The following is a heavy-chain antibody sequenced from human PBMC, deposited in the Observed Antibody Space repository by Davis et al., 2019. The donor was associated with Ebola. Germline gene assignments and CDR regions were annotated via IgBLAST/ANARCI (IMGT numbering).Heavy chain of an antibody. CDR3: ARWQNSGYEPYGMDV. CDR1: GYTFTSYG. CDR2: ISAYNGNT. J-gene: IGHJ6*02. D-gene: IGHD5-12*01. Sequence: ASVKVSCKASGYTFTSYGISWVRQAPGQGLEWMGWISAYNGNTNYAQKLQGRVTMTTDTSTSTAYMELRSLRSDDTAVYYCARWQNSGYEPYGMDVWGQGTTVTVSS. V-gene: IGHV1-18*01.